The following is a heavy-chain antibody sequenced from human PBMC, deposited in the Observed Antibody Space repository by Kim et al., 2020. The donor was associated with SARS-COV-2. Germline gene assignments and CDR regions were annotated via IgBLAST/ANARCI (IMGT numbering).Heavy chain of an antibody. CDR2: IYYSGST. CDR3: ARPGNSSSLVWFDP. V-gene: IGHV4-39*01. D-gene: IGHD6-6*01. Sequence: SETLSLTCTVSGGSISSSSYYWGWIRQPPGKGLEWIGSIYYSGSTYYNPSLKSRVTISVDTSKNQFSLKLSSVTAADTAVYYCARPGNSSSLVWFDPWGQGTLVTVSS. CDR1: GGSISSSSYY. J-gene: IGHJ5*02.